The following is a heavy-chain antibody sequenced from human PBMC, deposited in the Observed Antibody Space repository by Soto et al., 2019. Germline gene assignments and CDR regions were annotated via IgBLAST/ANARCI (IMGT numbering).Heavy chain of an antibody. CDR3: ARARGYSSSWADYYYYYGMDV. D-gene: IGHD6-13*01. V-gene: IGHV3-30-3*01. CDR1: GFTFSSYS. J-gene: IGHJ6*02. CDR2: ISYDGSNK. Sequence: PXVSLRLSSAASGFTFSSYSMHGVRQAPGKGLEWVAVISYDGSNKYYADSVKGRFTISRDNSKNTLYLQMNSLRAEDTAVYYCARARGYSSSWADYYYYYGMDVWGQGTTVTVSS.